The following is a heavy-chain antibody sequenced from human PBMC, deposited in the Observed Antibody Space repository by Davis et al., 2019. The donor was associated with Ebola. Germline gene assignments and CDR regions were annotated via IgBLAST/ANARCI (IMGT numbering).Heavy chain of an antibody. CDR2: FYYIGNT. V-gene: IGHV4-59*11. J-gene: IGHJ4*02. Sequence: PSETLSLTCSVSGGSITSHYWSWIRQHLGKGLKYIGFFYYIGNTDYNPSLKSRVTISVDASKNQFSLQMRSVTAADTAVYYCARVIAGAGIDYWGQGTLVTVSS. D-gene: IGHD1-14*01. CDR3: ARVIAGAGIDY. CDR1: GGSITSHY.